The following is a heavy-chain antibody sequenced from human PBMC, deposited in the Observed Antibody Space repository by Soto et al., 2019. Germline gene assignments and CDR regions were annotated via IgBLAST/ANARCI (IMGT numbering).Heavy chain of an antibody. CDR3: VKGHSHSYYYFDY. Sequence: GGSLRLSCEVSGFTFRSHWMSWVRQAPGKGLEWVSNIRGSGGDTYYADSVRGRFTISRDNSKNTLYLQMNSLRVEDTAVYYCVKGHSHSYYYFDYWGQGTLVTVSS. CDR2: IRGSGGDT. D-gene: IGHD1-26*01. CDR1: GFTFRSHW. J-gene: IGHJ4*02. V-gene: IGHV3-23*01.